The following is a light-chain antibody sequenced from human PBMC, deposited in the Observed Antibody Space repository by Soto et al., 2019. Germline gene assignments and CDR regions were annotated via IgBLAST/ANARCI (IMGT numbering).Light chain of an antibody. J-gene: IGKJ1*01. CDR3: LQDYKYPWA. CDR2: GAS. Sequence: IQVTQSPSSLSASVGDRVTITCRASQGSRSDLAWYQQKPGKGPKLLIYGASRVESRVPSRFSGSEYGPDFTLPFSSLQPEDLAPYYCLQDYKYPWAFGQGTKVEIK. CDR1: QGSRSD. V-gene: IGKV1-6*01.